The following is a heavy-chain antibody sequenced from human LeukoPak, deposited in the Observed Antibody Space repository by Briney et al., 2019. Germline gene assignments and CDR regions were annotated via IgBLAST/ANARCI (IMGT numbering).Heavy chain of an antibody. CDR1: GFTFSSYW. J-gene: IGHJ4*02. D-gene: IGHD5-24*01. CDR2: IKSDGIGT. CDR3: ARKGDGYNSIDY. V-gene: IGHV3-74*01. Sequence: PGGSLRLSCAASGFTFSSYWMHWVRQVPGKGLVWVSRIKSDGIGTSYADSVQGRFTISRDNAENTLYLQMNSLRAEDTAVYYCARKGDGYNSIDYWGQGTLVTVS.